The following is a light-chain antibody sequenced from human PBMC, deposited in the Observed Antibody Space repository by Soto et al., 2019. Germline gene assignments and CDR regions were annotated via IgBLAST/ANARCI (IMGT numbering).Light chain of an antibody. CDR2: EVT. CDR3: CSYAGPSTWV. J-gene: IGLJ3*02. Sequence: QSALTQPASVSGSPGQSITISCAGTSSGLGAYNLVSWYQQHPGNAPKLVIYEVTKRPSGVSNRFSGSKSDNTASLTISGLQTEDESHYYCCSYAGPSTWVFGGGTKLTVL. V-gene: IGLV2-23*02. CDR1: SSGLGAYNL.